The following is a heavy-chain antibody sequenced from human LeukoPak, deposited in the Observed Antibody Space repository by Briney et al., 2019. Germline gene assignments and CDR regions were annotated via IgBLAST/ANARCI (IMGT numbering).Heavy chain of an antibody. V-gene: IGHV4-59*12. D-gene: IGHD3-10*01. J-gene: IGHJ3*02. CDR3: ARGVKGLRGAFDI. CDR1: GGSINSYY. Sequence: KPSETLSLTCTVSGGSINSYYWSWIRQPPGKGLEWIGYIYNSGSTYSNPSLKSRLTMSVDISKNQFSLKLSSVTAADTAVYYCARGVKGLRGAFDIWGQGTMVTVSS. CDR2: IYNSGST.